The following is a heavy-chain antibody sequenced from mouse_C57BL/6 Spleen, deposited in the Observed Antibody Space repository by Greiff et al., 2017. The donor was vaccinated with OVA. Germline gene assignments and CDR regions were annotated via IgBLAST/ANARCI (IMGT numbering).Heavy chain of an antibody. D-gene: IGHD1-1*01. CDR2: IYPGSGST. CDR3: ARSPLYYGSTLDV. CDR1: GYTFTSYW. V-gene: IGHV1-55*01. J-gene: IGHJ1*03. Sequence: QVQLQQSGAELVKPGASVKMSCKASGYTFTSYWITWVKQRPGQGLEWIGDIYPGSGSTNYNEKFKSKATLTVDTSSSTAYMQLSSLTSEDSAVYYCARSPLYYGSTLDVWGTGTTVTVSS.